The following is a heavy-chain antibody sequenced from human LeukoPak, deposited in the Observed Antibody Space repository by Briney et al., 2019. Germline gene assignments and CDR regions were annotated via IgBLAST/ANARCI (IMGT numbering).Heavy chain of an antibody. CDR2: IYKDGRT. Sequence: GGSPRLFCAASGFIVSSNYMTWVRQAPGKGLEWVSVIYKDGRTFYADSVKGRFTISRDNSKNTLYLQMNSLRAEDTAVYYCAKVRWELRLFYFDYWGQGTLVTVSS. J-gene: IGHJ4*02. D-gene: IGHD1-26*01. V-gene: IGHV3-53*01. CDR1: GFIVSSNY. CDR3: AKVRWELRLFYFDY.